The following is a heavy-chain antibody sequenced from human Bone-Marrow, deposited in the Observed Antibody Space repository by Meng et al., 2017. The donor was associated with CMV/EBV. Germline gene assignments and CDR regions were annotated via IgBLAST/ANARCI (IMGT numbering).Heavy chain of an antibody. D-gene: IGHD1-14*01. V-gene: IGHV3-11*01. CDR3: ARAHNVPELFDP. J-gene: IGHJ5*02. Sequence: GESLKISCAASEFTFSDYYMSWIRQAPGKGPEWLSYISGSSTTTYYADSVKGRFTISRDNAKKALYLQMNSLRAEDTAVYYCARAHNVPELFDPWGQGTPVTVSS. CDR2: ISGSSTTT. CDR1: EFTFSDYY.